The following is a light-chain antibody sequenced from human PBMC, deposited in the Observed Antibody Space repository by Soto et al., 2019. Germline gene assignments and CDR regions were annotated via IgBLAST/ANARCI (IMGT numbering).Light chain of an antibody. V-gene: IGLV2-23*02. CDR3: CSYAGSSTFYV. J-gene: IGLJ1*01. CDR1: SSDVGSYNL. CDR2: EVS. Sequence: QSALTQPASVPGSPGQSITISCTGTSSDVGSYNLVSWYQQHPGKAPKLMIYEVSKRPSGVSNRFSGSKSGNTASLTISGLQAEDEADYYCCSYAGSSTFYVFGTGTKLTVL.